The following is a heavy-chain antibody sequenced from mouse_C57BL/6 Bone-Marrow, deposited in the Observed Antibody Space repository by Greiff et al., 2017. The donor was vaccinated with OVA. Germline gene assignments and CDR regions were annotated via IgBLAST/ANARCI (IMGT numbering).Heavy chain of an antibody. CDR2: ISYDGSN. D-gene: IGHD1-1*01. Sequence: EVKLQESGPGLVKPSQSLSLTCSVTGYSITSGYYWNWIRQFPGNKLEWMGYISYDGSNNYNPSLKNRIPITRDTSKNQFFLKLNSVTTEYTATYYCAREGYYGSGDFDYWGQGTTLTVSS. CDR3: AREGYYGSGDFDY. V-gene: IGHV3-6*01. CDR1: GYSITSGYY. J-gene: IGHJ2*01.